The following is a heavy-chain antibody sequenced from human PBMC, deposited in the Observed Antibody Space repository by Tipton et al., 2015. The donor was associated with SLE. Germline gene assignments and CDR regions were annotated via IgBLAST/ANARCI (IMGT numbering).Heavy chain of an antibody. CDR2: INHSGST. CDR3: ARDTQQLVKGVADAFDI. V-gene: IGHV4-34*01. Sequence: TLSLTCAVYGGSFSGYYWSWIRQPPGKGLEWIGEINHSGSTNYNPSLKSRVTISVDTSKNQFSLKLSSVTAADTAVYYCARDTQQLVKGVADAFDIWGQGTMVTVSS. D-gene: IGHD6-13*01. J-gene: IGHJ3*02. CDR1: GGSFSGYY.